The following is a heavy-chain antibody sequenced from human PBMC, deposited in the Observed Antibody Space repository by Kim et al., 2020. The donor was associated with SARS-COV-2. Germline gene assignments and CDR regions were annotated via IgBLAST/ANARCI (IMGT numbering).Heavy chain of an antibody. CDR2: IIPILGIA. CDR3: ARGDLPTYSGGYYYYYYYM. CDR1: GGTFSSYA. V-gene: IGHV1-69*04. J-gene: IGHJ6*03. Sequence: SVKVSCKASGGTFSSYAISWVRQAPGQGLEWMGRIIPILGIANYAQKFQGRVTITADKSTSTAYMERSSLRSEDTAVYDCARGDLPTYSGGYYYYYYYM. D-gene: IGHD1-26*01.